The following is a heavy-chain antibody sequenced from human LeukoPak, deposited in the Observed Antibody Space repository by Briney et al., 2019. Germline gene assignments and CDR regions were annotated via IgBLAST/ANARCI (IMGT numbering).Heavy chain of an antibody. CDR1: GFTFDDYG. V-gene: IGHV3-20*01. D-gene: IGHD1-7*01. CDR3: ARGAGGITGTTWYDY. Sequence: GGSLRLSCAASGFTFDDYGMSWVRQAPGKGLEWVSGINWNGGSTGYAVSVKGRFTISRDNAKNSLYLQMNSLRAEDTALYHCARGAGGITGTTWYDYWGQGTLVTVSS. J-gene: IGHJ4*02. CDR2: INWNGGST.